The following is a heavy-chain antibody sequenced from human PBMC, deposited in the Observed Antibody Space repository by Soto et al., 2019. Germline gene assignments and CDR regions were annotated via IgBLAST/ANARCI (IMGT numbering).Heavy chain of an antibody. CDR3: ATAPYSSSWSPPYGMDV. J-gene: IGHJ6*02. Sequence: GASVKVSCKVSGYTLTELSMHWGRQASGKRLEGMGGFDPEDGETIYAQKFQGRVTMTEDTSTDTAYMELSSLRSEDTAVYYCATAPYSSSWSPPYGMDVWGQGTTVTVSS. CDR2: FDPEDGET. V-gene: IGHV1-24*01. CDR1: GYTLTELS. D-gene: IGHD6-13*01.